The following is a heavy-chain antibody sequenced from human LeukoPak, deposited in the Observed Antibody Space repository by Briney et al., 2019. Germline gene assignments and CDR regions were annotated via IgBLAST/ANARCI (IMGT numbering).Heavy chain of an antibody. D-gene: IGHD6-19*01. J-gene: IGHJ4*02. V-gene: IGHV3-30*18. CDR3: AKDPIRYSSGWYGFDY. CDR2: ISYDGSNK. Sequence: PGRSLRLSCAASGFTFSSYGMHWVRQAPGKGLEWVAVISYDGSNKYYADSVKGRITISRDNSKNTLYLQMNSLRAEDTAVYYCAKDPIRYSSGWYGFDYWGQGTLVTVSS. CDR1: GFTFSSYG.